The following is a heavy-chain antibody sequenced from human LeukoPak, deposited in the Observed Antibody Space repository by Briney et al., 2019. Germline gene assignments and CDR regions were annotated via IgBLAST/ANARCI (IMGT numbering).Heavy chain of an antibody. CDR2: INTNTGNP. D-gene: IGHD2-2*01. Sequence: GASVKVSCKASGYTFTSYAMNWVRQAPGQGLEWMGWINTNTGNPTYAQGFTGRFVFSLDTSVSTAYLQISSLKAEDTAVYYCARVYCSSTSCLSDYYYYYGMDVWGQGTTVTVSS. CDR3: ARVYCSSTSCLSDYYYYYGMDV. CDR1: GYTFTSYA. V-gene: IGHV7-4-1*02. J-gene: IGHJ6*02.